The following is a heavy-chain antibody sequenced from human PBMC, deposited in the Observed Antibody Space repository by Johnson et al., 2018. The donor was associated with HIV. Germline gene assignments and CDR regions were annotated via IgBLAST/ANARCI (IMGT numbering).Heavy chain of an antibody. CDR1: GFIFSDYW. J-gene: IGHJ3*02. D-gene: IGHD6-19*01. CDR3: ARVQDRVAGNSYGAFDI. Sequence: VQLVESGGGFVQPGGSLRLSCAASGFIFSDYWMHWVRHAPGKGLVWVSRINSYGSSTTYADSVNGRFTISRDNAKNSLYLQMNSLRAEDTALYYCARVQDRVAGNSYGAFDIWGQGTMVTVSS. CDR2: INSYGSST. V-gene: IGHV3-74*01.